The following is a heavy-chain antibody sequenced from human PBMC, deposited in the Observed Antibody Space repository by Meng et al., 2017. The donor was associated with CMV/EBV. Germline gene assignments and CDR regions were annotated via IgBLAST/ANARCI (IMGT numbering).Heavy chain of an antibody. CDR1: GFTFSSYS. D-gene: IGHD2-2*01. J-gene: IGHJ6*02. CDR3: ARGSSTSSGGVYYYYGMDV. V-gene: IGHV3-48*04. CDR2: ISSSSSTI. Sequence: GESLKISCAASGFTFSSYSMNWVRQAPGKGLEWVSYISSSSSTIYYADSVKGRFTISRDNAKNSLYLQMNSLRAEDTAVYYCARGSSTSSGGVYYYYGMDVWGQGTTVTVSS.